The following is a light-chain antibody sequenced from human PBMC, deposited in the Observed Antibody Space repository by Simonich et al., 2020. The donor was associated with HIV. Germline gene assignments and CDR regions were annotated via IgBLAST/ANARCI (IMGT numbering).Light chain of an antibody. CDR2: KAS. CDR3: QQYNSYSWT. V-gene: IGKV1-5*03. Sequence: DIQMTQSPSTLSASVVERVTITCRASQSISNWLAWYQQKPWKAPKLLIYKASSLESGVPSRFSGSGTGTQFTLTISSLQPDDFATYYCQQYNSYSWTFGQGTKVEIK. J-gene: IGKJ1*01. CDR1: QSISNW.